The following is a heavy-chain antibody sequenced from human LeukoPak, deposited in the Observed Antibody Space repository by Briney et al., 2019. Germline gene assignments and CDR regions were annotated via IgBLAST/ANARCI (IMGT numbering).Heavy chain of an antibody. CDR3: TRWYGGHGFDY. J-gene: IGHJ4*02. CDR2: IYTGGST. V-gene: IGHV4-4*07. CDR1: GGSITGYY. D-gene: IGHD4-23*01. Sequence: SETLSLTCTVSGGSITGYYWSWIRQPAGKGLEWIGRIYTGGSTNYNPSLKSRVTMSVDTSKNQFSLKPSSVTAAYTAIYYCTRWYGGHGFDYWGQGTLVTVSS.